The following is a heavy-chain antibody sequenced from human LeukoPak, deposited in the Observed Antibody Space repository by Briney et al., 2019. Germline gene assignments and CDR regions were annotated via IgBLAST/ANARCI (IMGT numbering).Heavy chain of an antibody. V-gene: IGHV3-53*01. CDR2: IYSGGST. J-gene: IGHJ5*02. CDR1: GFTVSSNY. CDR3: ARDPRNKGLDP. Sequence: PGGSLRLSCAASGFTVSSNYMSWVRQAPGKGLEWVSVIYSGGSTYYADSVKGRFTISRDNSKNTLYLQMNSLRVEDTAVYYCARDPRNKGLDPWGQGTLVTVSS.